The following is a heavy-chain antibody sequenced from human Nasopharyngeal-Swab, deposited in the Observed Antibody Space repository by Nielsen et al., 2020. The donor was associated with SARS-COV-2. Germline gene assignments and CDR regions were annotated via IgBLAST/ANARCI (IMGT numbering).Heavy chain of an antibody. D-gene: IGHD6-19*01. CDR1: GGSFSSYS. V-gene: IGHV4-34*12. CDR3: ARISGWYWLDP. Sequence: SETLSLTCAVYGGSFSSYSWIWVRQPPGKGLEWIGQIIHSGSTNYNPSLKSRVTISADTSKNQLSLKVNSVTAADTAVYYCARISGWYWLDPWGQGTLVTVSS. J-gene: IGHJ5*02. CDR2: IIHSGST.